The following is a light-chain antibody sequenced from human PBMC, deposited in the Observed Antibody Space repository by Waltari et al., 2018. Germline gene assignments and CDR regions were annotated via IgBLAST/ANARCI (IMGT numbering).Light chain of an antibody. CDR2: DAS. CDR1: QPIFSN. J-gene: IGKJ1*01. CDR3: QQYNDWPTT. Sequence: EIVMTQSPVTLSVSPGERATLSCRASQPIFSNLAWYQQKPGQAPRLLIHDASTGATGVPARFSGSGSGTEFTLTISSLQSEDFAVYFCQQYNDWPTTFGQGTRVEIK. V-gene: IGKV3-15*01.